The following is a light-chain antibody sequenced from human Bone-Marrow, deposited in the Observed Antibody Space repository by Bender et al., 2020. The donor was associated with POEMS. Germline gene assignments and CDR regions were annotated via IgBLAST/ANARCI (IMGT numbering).Light chain of an antibody. CDR3: GSYAHNTILV. CDR1: SSDVGGHNY. Sequence: QSALTQPASVSGSPGQSITISCTGTSSDVGGHNYVSWYQQHPDKAPTLMIYDVTNRPSGVSNRFSGSKSGNTASLTISGLQAEDEADYYCGSYAHNTILVFGGGTKVTVL. J-gene: IGLJ3*02. V-gene: IGLV2-14*03. CDR2: DVT.